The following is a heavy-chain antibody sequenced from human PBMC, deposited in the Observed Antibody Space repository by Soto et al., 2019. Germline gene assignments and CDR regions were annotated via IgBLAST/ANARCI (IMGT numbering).Heavy chain of an antibody. CDR3: AGHSSGVPGYYNGMDV. Sequence: QVQLVQSGAEVKKPGSSVKVSCKASGGTFSSYAISWVRQAPGQRLEWMGGIIPIFGTADYAQKFQGRVTITADESTSTAYMELSSLRSEDTAVYYCAGHSSGVPGYYNGMDVWGQGTTVTVSS. D-gene: IGHD3-22*01. CDR2: IIPIFGTA. CDR1: GGTFSSYA. J-gene: IGHJ6*02. V-gene: IGHV1-69*12.